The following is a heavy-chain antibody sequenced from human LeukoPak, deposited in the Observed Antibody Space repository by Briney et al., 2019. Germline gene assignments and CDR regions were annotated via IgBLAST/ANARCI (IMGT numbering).Heavy chain of an antibody. Sequence: PGGSLRLSCVASGFTFSSYAMSWVRQAPGKGLEWVSAIRESGGSTHYADSVKGRFTISRDNSKNTLYLQMNSLRAEDTAVYNCAKTKPYGTTWYGGIDWGQGALVTVSS. CDR2: IRESGGST. CDR3: AKTKPYGTTWYGGID. V-gene: IGHV3-23*01. J-gene: IGHJ4*02. D-gene: IGHD6-13*01. CDR1: GFTFSSYA.